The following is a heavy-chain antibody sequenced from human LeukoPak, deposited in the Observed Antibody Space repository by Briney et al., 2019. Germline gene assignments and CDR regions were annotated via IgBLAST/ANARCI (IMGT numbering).Heavy chain of an antibody. CDR1: GLTVSSSY. D-gene: IGHD6-13*01. J-gene: IGHJ4*02. Sequence: PGGSLRLSCAASGLTVSSSYMSWVRQAPGKGLEWVSIIYNDGSTYYADSMKGRFTISRDNAKNSLYLQMSSLRVEDTAVYYCARDISAEKGQQLANWGQGTLVTVSS. V-gene: IGHV3-53*01. CDR2: IYNDGST. CDR3: ARDISAEKGQQLAN.